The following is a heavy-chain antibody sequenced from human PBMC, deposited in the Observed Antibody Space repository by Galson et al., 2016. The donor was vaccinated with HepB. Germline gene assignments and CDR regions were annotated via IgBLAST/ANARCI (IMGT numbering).Heavy chain of an antibody. CDR3: ARDNGRLVELSLLDY. CDR1: GGSISSGGYY. CDR2: ISYSGST. D-gene: IGHD3-16*02. J-gene: IGHJ4*02. V-gene: IGHV4-31*03. Sequence: TLSLTCTVSGGSISSGGYYWTWIRQHPGKGLEWIGYISYSGSTYYNPSLKSRVTISVDTSKNQFSLKLSSVTAADTAVYYCARDNGRLVELSLLDYWGQGILVTVSS.